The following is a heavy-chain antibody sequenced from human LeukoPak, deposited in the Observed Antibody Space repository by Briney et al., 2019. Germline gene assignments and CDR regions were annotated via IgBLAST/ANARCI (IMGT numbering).Heavy chain of an antibody. CDR3: AKDREVGAAYFDY. CDR2: ISGSGGST. D-gene: IGHD2-15*01. V-gene: IGHV3-23*01. J-gene: IGHJ4*02. Sequence: PGGSLRLSCAASGFTFTTYWMSWVRQAPGKGLEWVSAISGSGGSTYYADSVKGRFTISRDNSKNTLYLQMNSLRAEDTAVYYCAKDREVGAAYFDYWGQGTLVTVSS. CDR1: GFTFTTYW.